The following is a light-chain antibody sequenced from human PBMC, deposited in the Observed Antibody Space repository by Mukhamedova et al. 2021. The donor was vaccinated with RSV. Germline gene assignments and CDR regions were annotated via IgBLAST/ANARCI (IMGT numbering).Light chain of an antibody. V-gene: IGKV2-28*01. Sequence: GQSPQLLIYLGSNRASGVPDRFSGSGSRTEFTLEISRVEAGDVGVYYCMQAVQTPLTFGVGTKVEI. J-gene: IGKJ4*01. CDR3: MQAVQTPLT. CDR2: LGS.